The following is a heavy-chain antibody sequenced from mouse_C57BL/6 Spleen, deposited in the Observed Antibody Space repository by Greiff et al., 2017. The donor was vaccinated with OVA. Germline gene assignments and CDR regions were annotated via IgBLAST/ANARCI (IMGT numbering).Heavy chain of an antibody. Sequence: VMLVESGPELVKPGASVKISCKASGYAFSSSWMNWVKQRPGKGLEWIGRIYPGDGDTNYNGKFKGKATLTADKSSSTAYMQLSSLTSEDPAVYFCAILTGTYYYAMDYWGQGTSVTVSS. V-gene: IGHV1-82*01. D-gene: IGHD4-1*01. CDR1: GYAFSSSW. CDR2: IYPGDGDT. J-gene: IGHJ4*01. CDR3: AILTGTYYYAMDY.